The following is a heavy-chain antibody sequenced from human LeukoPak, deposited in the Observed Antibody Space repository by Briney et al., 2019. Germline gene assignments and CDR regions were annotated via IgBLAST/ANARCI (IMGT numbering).Heavy chain of an antibody. Sequence: GGSLRLSCAAPGFTFSSYGMHWVRQAPGKGLEWVAVIWYDGSNKYYADSVKGRFTISRDNAKNSLYLQMNSLRAEDTAVYYCAREGCSGGSCYQYYFDYWGQGTLVTVSS. V-gene: IGHV3-33*01. CDR2: IWYDGSNK. D-gene: IGHD2-15*01. J-gene: IGHJ4*02. CDR1: GFTFSSYG. CDR3: AREGCSGGSCYQYYFDY.